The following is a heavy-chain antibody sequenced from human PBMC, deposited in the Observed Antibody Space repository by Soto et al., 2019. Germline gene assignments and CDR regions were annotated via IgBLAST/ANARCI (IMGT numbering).Heavy chain of an antibody. J-gene: IGHJ4*02. Sequence: GGSLRLSCAASGFTFSSYGMHWVRQAPGKGLEWVAVIWYDGSNKYYADSVKGRFTISRDNSKNTLYLQMNSLRAEDTAVYYCASFGGYSYGYEDYFDYWGQGTLVTVSS. V-gene: IGHV3-33*01. CDR1: GFTFSSYG. CDR2: IWYDGSNK. D-gene: IGHD5-18*01. CDR3: ASFGGYSYGYEDYFDY.